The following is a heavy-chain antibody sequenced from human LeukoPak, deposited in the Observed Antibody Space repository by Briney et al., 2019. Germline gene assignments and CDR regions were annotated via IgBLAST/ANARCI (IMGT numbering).Heavy chain of an antibody. V-gene: IGHV1-18*01. CDR3: AREAEGYVVLY. CDR1: GYTFTSYG. J-gene: IGHJ4*02. D-gene: IGHD2-2*01. CDR2: ISAYNGNT. Sequence: ASVKVSCKXSGYTFTSYGISWVRQAPGQGLEWMGWISAYNGNTNYAQKLQGRVSMTTDTSTSTAYMELRSLRSDDTAVYYCAREAEGYVVLYWGQGTLVTVSS.